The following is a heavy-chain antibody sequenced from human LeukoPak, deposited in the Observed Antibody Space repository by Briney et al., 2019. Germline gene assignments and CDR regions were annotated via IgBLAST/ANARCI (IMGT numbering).Heavy chain of an antibody. D-gene: IGHD2-15*01. CDR2: IVAGSGNT. CDR3: AAPKEGYCSGGSCYSGPNYYYYYGMDV. J-gene: IGHJ6*02. CDR1: GFTFTSSA. Sequence: GASVTVSCKASGFTFTSSAVQWVRQARGQRLEWIGWIVAGSGNTNYAQKFQERVTITRDMSTSTAYMELSSLRSEDAAVYYCAAPKEGYCSGGSCYSGPNYYYYYGMDVWGQGTTVTVSS. V-gene: IGHV1-58*01.